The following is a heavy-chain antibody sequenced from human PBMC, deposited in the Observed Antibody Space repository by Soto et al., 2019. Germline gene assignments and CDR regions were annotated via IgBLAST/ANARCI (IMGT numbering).Heavy chain of an antibody. Sequence: ESGGGLVQPGGSLRLSCAASGFTFGRFWMSWVRQAPGKGLEWVANIKQDGSETYYVDSVKGRFTISRDNAKNSLYLQMNSLRAEDTAVYYCARDYSSAWYYFDYWGQGTLVTVSS. CDR1: GFTFGRFW. V-gene: IGHV3-7*01. J-gene: IGHJ4*02. D-gene: IGHD6-19*01. CDR2: IKQDGSET. CDR3: ARDYSSAWYYFDY.